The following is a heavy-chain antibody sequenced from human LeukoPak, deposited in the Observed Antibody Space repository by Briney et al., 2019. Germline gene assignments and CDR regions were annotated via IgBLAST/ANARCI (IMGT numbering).Heavy chain of an antibody. D-gene: IGHD1-26*01. CDR1: GGPFSSYA. J-gene: IGHJ4*02. CDR2: IIPIFGTA. Sequence: ASVKVSCKASGGPFSSYAISWVRQAPGQGLEWMGRIIPIFGTANYAQKFQGRVTITTDESTSTAYMELSSLRSEDTAVYYCARANTIVGAFFDYWGQGTLVTVSS. V-gene: IGHV1-69*05. CDR3: ARANTIVGAFFDY.